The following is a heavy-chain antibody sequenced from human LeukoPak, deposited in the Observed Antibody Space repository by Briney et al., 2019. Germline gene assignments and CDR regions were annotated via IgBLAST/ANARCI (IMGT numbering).Heavy chain of an antibody. D-gene: IGHD2-2*01. CDR1: GFTFSSYA. Sequence: PGGSLRLSCGASGFTFSSYAMSWVRQAPGKGLEWVSAISGSGGSTYYADSVKGRFTISRDNSKNTLYLQMNSLRAEDTAVYYCAKGRSVVVPAAYLDYWGQGTLVTVSS. J-gene: IGHJ4*02. CDR2: ISGSGGST. CDR3: AKGRSVVVPAAYLDY. V-gene: IGHV3-23*01.